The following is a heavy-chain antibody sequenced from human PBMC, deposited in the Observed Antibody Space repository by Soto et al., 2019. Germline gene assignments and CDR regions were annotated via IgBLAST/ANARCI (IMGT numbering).Heavy chain of an antibody. Sequence: GGSLRLSCVVSGVSFSDYSMNWVRQAPGKGLEWVSLITGNSGYKYYAGSVKGRFTVSRDNAKNSLYLQMNSLTVEDTAVYYCARSGELLQTFDSWGQGTLVTVSS. J-gene: IGHJ4*02. D-gene: IGHD1-26*01. CDR3: ARSGELLQTFDS. CDR2: ITGNSGYK. V-gene: IGHV3-21*06. CDR1: GVSFSDYS.